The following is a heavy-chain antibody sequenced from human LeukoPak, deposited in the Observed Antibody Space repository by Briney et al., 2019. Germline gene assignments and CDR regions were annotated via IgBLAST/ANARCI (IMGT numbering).Heavy chain of an antibody. CDR3: ARGPNDSDHDFDY. D-gene: IGHD1-14*01. CDR2: INHSGST. V-gene: IGHV4-34*01. J-gene: IGHJ4*02. CDR1: SGSFSDYY. Sequence: PSETLSLTCAVYSGSFSDYYWSWIRQSPGKGLEWIGQINHSGSTAYKSSLKSRATISVDSSENQFSLKLSSVTAADTAVYYCARGPNDSDHDFDYWGQGTLVTVSS.